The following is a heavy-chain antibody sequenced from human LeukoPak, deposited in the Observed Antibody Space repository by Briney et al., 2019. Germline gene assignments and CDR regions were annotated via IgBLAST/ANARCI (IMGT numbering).Heavy chain of an antibody. CDR2: IYYSGST. V-gene: IGHV4-59*01. CDR1: GGSISSYY. D-gene: IGHD3-10*01. J-gene: IGHJ4*02. CDR3: ARDNRREGFGGAFDY. Sequence: SETLSLTCTVSGGSISSYYWSWIRQPPGKGLEWIGYIYYSGSTNYNPSLKSRVTISVDTSKNQFSLKLSSVTAADTAVYYCARDNRREGFGGAFDYWGQGTLVTVSS.